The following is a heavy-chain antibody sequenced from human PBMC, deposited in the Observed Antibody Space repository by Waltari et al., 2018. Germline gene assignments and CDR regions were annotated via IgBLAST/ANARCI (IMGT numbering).Heavy chain of an antibody. CDR2: ISDTSDYM. J-gene: IGHJ4*02. CDR1: GFTFSSYS. D-gene: IGHD2-21*01. CDR3: AGDYQETNGFSY. V-gene: IGHV3-21*01. Sequence: EVQLVESGGDLVKPGGSLRLSCAASGFTFSSYSMNWVRQAPGKGLEWVSSISDTSDYMYYSDSVRGRFTISRDNAKDSLYLQMDNLRADDTALYYCAGDYQETNGFSYWGQGTLVTVSS.